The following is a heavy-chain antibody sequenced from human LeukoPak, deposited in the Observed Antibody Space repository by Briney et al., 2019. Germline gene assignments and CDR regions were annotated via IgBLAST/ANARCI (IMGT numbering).Heavy chain of an antibody. CDR2: IYYSGST. J-gene: IGHJ4*02. Sequence: SETLSLTCTVSGGSISSSSYYWGWIRQPPGKGLEWIGSIYYSGSTYYNPSLKSRVTISVDTSKNQFSLKLSSVTAADTAVYYCVRRDSGSYCFDYWGQGTLVTVSS. CDR3: VRRDSGSYCFDY. V-gene: IGHV4-39*01. D-gene: IGHD1-26*01. CDR1: GGSISSSSYY.